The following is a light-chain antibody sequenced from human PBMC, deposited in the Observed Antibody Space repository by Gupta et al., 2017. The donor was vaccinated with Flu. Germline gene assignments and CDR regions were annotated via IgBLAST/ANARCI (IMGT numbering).Light chain of an antibody. CDR3: GTWDSSLSGGV. CDR2: ENN. CDR1: SSNIGNNY. Sequence: QPVLTQPPSASAAPGQKVTISCSGSSSNIGNNYVSWYQQLPGTAPKLLIYENNKRPSGIPDRFSGSKSGTSATLGITGLQTGDEADYYCGTWDSSLSGGVFGGGTKLTVL. V-gene: IGLV1-51*02. J-gene: IGLJ2*01.